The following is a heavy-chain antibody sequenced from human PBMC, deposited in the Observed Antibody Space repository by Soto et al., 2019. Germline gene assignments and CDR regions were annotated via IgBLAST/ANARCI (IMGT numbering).Heavy chain of an antibody. Sequence: SETLSLTCTVSGGSISSSSYYWGWIRQPPGKGLEWIGSIYYSGSTYYNPSLKSRVTISVDTSKNQFSLKLSSVTAADTAVYYCARDSYSTDYWGQGTLVTVSS. CDR1: GGSISSSSYY. CDR3: ARDSYSTDY. J-gene: IGHJ4*02. D-gene: IGHD4-4*01. CDR2: IYYSGST. V-gene: IGHV4-39*01.